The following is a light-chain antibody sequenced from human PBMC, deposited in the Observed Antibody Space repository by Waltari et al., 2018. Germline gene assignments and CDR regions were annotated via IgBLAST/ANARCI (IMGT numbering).Light chain of an antibody. J-gene: IGLJ1*01. CDR1: NIGTYS. Sequence: SYVVTQPPSVSVAPGATATITCGGANIGTYSVPWYQQKAGQAPVLVIFYDRDRPSGIPDRFSGSNSGNTATLTISRVEAGDEARYYCHVWHPHVDPGVFGTGTEVTVL. CDR2: YDR. V-gene: IGLV3-21*04. CDR3: HVWHPHVDPGV.